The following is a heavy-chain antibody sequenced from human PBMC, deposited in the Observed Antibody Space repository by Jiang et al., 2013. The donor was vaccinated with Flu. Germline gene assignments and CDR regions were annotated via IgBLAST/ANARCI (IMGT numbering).Heavy chain of an antibody. CDR3: ATSLNADTVTKVDY. D-gene: IGHD4-17*01. CDR1: SYW. J-gene: IGHJ4*02. Sequence: SYWIGWVRQMPGKGLEWMGIIYPGDSDTRYSPSFQGQVTISADKSISTAYLQWSSLKASDTAMYYCATSLNADTVTKVDYWGQGTLVTVSS. V-gene: IGHV5-51*01. CDR2: IYPGDSDT.